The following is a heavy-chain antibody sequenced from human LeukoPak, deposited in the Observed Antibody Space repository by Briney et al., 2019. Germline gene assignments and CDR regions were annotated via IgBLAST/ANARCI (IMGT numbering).Heavy chain of an antibody. Sequence: GSRRLSCAAYGLTLSSYSMNWDRQAPWTGLEWVSSISTSSSYIYYADSMKGRFSLYRDNAKNPLCLQMDSLRAEGTGVHFCARDAHDTDSRGYYDYWGQGILVTVSS. D-gene: IGHD3-22*01. J-gene: IGHJ4*02. V-gene: IGHV3-21*01. CDR2: ISTSSSYI. CDR1: GLTLSSYS. CDR3: ARDAHDTDSRGYYDY.